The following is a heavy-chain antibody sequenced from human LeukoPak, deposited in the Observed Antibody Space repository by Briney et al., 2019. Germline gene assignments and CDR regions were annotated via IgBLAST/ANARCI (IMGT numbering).Heavy chain of an antibody. CDR3: ARELVATTSSRAFDI. CDR1: GGSISSYY. CDR2: IYYSGST. Sequence: SETLSLTCTVSGGSISSYYWSWIRQPPGKGLEWIGYIYYSGSTNYNPSLKSRVTIPVDTSKNQFSLKLSSVTAADTAVYYCARELVATTSSRAFDIWGQGTMVTVSS. D-gene: IGHD5-12*01. V-gene: IGHV4-59*01. J-gene: IGHJ3*02.